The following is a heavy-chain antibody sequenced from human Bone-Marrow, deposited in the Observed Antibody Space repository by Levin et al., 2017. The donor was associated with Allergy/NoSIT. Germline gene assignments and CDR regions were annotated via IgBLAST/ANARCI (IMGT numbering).Heavy chain of an antibody. Sequence: SVKVSCKPSGVTFSSYSFSWVRQAPGQGLEWMGAVVPMFGTANYAQKFQDRVTIIAHESTTTVYMELRTLRSEDTAVYYCAREVGHNPFFDSWGQGTLVTVSS. CDR2: VVPMFGTA. J-gene: IGHJ4*02. D-gene: IGHD1-26*01. CDR1: GVTFSSYS. CDR3: AREVGHNPFFDS. V-gene: IGHV1-69*13.